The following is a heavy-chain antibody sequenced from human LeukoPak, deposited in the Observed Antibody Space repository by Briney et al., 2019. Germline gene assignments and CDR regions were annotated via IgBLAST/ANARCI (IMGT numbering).Heavy chain of an antibody. Sequence: ASVTVSCKASGYTFTSYGISWVRQAPGQGLEWMGLISAYNGNTNYAQKLQGRVTMTTDTSTSTAYMELRSLRSDDTAVYYCARVNRYSSGWYRNRGPNALDPRGQGTLVTVSS. V-gene: IGHV1-18*01. CDR1: GYTFTSYG. J-gene: IGHJ5*02. CDR3: ARVNRYSSGWYRNRGPNALDP. D-gene: IGHD6-19*01. CDR2: ISAYNGNT.